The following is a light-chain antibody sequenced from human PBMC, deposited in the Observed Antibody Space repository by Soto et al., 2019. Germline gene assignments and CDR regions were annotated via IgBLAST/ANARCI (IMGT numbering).Light chain of an antibody. CDR2: EAN. Sequence: QSALTQPASVSGSPGQSITISCTGTSSDVGSYNLVSWYQQHPGKAPKLMIYEANKRPSEVSDRFSGSKSGNTASLTISGLQADDEAEYYCSSYAGYSTSVVFGGGTKLTVL. CDR1: SSDVGSYNL. V-gene: IGLV2-23*01. J-gene: IGLJ2*01. CDR3: SSYAGYSTSVV.